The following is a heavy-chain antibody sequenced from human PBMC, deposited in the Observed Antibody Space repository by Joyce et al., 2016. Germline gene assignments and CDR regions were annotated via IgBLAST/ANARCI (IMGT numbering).Heavy chain of an antibody. CDR3: TRSSRTGYTAGWPDFDY. J-gene: IGHJ4*02. CDR1: EFAFSSHA. Sequence: QVPLLESGGGVAQPGRSLRLSCAASEFAFSSHAMHWVRQAPGKGLGWGAVMSYDGSHQYYAGSVRGRFTISRDNSQNTLYLQMNSLRVEDTAVYYCTRSSRTGYTAGWPDFDYWGQGTLVTVSS. V-gene: IGHV3-30*03. D-gene: IGHD2-2*02. CDR2: MSYDGSHQ.